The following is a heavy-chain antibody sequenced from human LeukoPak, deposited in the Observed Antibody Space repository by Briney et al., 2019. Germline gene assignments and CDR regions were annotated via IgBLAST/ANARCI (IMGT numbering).Heavy chain of an antibody. CDR2: ISGSGGST. CDR3: AKMPEYSYGLGGKYYFDY. J-gene: IGHJ4*02. CDR1: GFTFSSYA. Sequence: PGGSLRLSCAASGFTFSSYAMSWVRQAAGNGLEWVSGISGSGGSTYYADSVKGRFTISRDNSKNTLYLQMNSLRAEDTAVYYCAKMPEYSYGLGGKYYFDYWGQGTLVTVSS. V-gene: IGHV3-23*01. D-gene: IGHD5-18*01.